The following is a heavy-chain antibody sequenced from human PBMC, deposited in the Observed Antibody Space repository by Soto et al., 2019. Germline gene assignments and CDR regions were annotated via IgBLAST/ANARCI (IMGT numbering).Heavy chain of an antibody. CDR2: ISGSGGST. CDR1: GFTFSSYA. V-gene: IGHV3-23*01. Sequence: GGSLRLSCAASGFTFSSYAMSWVRQAPGKGLEWVSAISGSGGSTYYADSVKGRFTISRDNSKNTLYLQMNSLRAEDTAVYYCAKDHHPLLGYYGMDVWGQGTTVTVSS. J-gene: IGHJ6*02. CDR3: AKDHHPLLGYYGMDV. D-gene: IGHD3-10*01.